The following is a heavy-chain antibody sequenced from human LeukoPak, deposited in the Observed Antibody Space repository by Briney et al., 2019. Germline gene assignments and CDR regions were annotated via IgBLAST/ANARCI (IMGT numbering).Heavy chain of an antibody. V-gene: IGHV4-4*07. CDR1: GGSISNYY. Sequence: TSETLSLTCTVSGGSISNYYWGWIRQPAGKGLEWIGRIYSSGSTNYNPSLKSRATMSVDTSKYQFSLKLNSVTAADTAVYYCARATDYSDSRVFDYWGQGTLVTVSS. D-gene: IGHD4-11*01. J-gene: IGHJ4*02. CDR2: IYSSGST. CDR3: ARATDYSDSRVFDY.